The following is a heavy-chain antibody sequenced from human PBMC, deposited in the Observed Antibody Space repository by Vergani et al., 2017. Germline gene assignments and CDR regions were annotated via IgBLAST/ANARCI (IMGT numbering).Heavy chain of an antibody. CDR3: ASLGEQQLVREDYFDY. J-gene: IGHJ4*02. V-gene: IGHV4-31*01. D-gene: IGHD6-13*01. CDR1: GGPIRSGGYY. Sequence: QVQLQESGPGLVKPSQTLSLTCTVSGGPIRSGGYYWSWIRQHPGTGLEWIGYIYYSGSTNYSPSFQGHVTISADKSISTAYLQWSSLKASDTAMYYCASLGEQQLVREDYFDYWGQGTLVTVSS. CDR2: IYYSGST.